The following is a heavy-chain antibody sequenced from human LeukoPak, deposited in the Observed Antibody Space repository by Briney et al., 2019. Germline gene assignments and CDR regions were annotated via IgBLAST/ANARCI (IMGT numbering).Heavy chain of an antibody. Sequence: GSLRLSCAASGFTFSSYEMNWVRQAPGKGLEWVSFISSSGSTIYYADSVKGRFTISRDNAKNSLYLQMNSLRAEDTAVYYCARDYYGSGSYYPTLDYWGQGTLSPSP. CDR3: ARDYYGSGSYYPTLDY. CDR1: GFTFSSYE. D-gene: IGHD3-10*01. CDR2: ISSSGSTI. J-gene: IGHJ4*02. V-gene: IGHV3-48*03.